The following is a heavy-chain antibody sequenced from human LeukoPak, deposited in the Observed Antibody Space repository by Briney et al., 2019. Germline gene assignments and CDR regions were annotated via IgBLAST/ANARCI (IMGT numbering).Heavy chain of an antibody. V-gene: IGHV3-20*04. J-gene: IGHJ4*02. CDR2: INWSGGST. Sequence: RGPLRLSCTNSEFAFDEHGRSLVRQVPGKGQKWVSGINWSGGSTGYADPLRGRFTISRDNAKNSLYLQMDSLRAEDTALYYCARAPITSPFYFDYWGQGSLVTVSS. CDR3: ARAPITSPFYFDY. D-gene: IGHD2-2*01. CDR1: EFAFDEHG.